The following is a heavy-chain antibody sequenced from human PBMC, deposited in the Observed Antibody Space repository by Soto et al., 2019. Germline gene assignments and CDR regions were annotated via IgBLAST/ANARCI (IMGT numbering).Heavy chain of an antibody. CDR2: ISAYNGNT. CDR3: ARTYQGGYDILTGYNYYYGMDV. V-gene: IGHV1-18*01. Sequence: QVQLVQSGAEVKKPGASVKVSCKASGYTFTSYGISWVRQAPGQGLEWMGWISAYNGNTNYAQKLQDRVTMTTDTSTSTAYMELRSLRSDDTAVYYCARTYQGGYDILTGYNYYYGMDVWGQGTTVTVSS. CDR1: GYTFTSYG. J-gene: IGHJ6*02. D-gene: IGHD3-9*01.